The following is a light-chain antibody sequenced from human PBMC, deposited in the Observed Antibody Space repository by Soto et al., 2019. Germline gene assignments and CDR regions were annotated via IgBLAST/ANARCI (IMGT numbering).Light chain of an antibody. CDR2: DTS. V-gene: IGKV3-15*01. CDR3: QQYNHWSLIS. J-gene: IGKJ5*01. Sequence: EIVLTQSPGTLSLSPGERATLSCRAGLSISSNLAWYQQKPGRAPRLLIYDTSTRATDIPARFSGSGSGTEFTLTISRLQSEDFAVYFCQQYNHWSLISFGQGTRLEIK. CDR1: LSISSN.